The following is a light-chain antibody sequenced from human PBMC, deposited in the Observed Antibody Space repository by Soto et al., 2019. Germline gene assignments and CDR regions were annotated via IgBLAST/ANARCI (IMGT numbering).Light chain of an antibody. V-gene: IGKV1-9*01. CDR2: AAS. CDR3: QQINS. CDR1: QGISSY. J-gene: IGKJ5*01. Sequence: DIQLTQSPSFMSASVGDRVTITCRASQGISSYLAWYQQKPGKAPKLLIYAASTLQSGVPSRFSGSGSGTEFTLTISSLQTEDFATSFCQQINSFGQGTRLEIK.